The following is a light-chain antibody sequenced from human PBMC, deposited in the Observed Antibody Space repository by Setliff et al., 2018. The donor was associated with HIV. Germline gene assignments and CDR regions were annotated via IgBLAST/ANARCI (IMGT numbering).Light chain of an antibody. J-gene: IGKJ5*01. CDR1: QSVSSSY. Sequence: EIVLTQSPGTLSLSPGERATLSCRASQSVSSSYLAWYQQKPGLAPRLLIYDASSRATGIPDRFSGSGSGTDFTLTISRLEAEDFAVYYCQQYGSSPPITFGQGTRLEIK. V-gene: IGKV3D-20*01. CDR2: DAS. CDR3: QQYGSSPPIT.